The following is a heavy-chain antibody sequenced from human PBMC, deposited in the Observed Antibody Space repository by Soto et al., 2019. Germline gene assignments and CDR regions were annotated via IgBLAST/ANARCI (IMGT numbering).Heavy chain of an antibody. J-gene: IGHJ4*02. Sequence: QVQLVESGGGVVQPGRSLRLSCAASGFTFSGYGMHWVRQAPGKGLEWVAVVWHDGSKEYYADSVKGRFTISRDNSKNTLYLQMNSLRAEDTAVYSCARGRAGDYGGNSGYYDYWGQGTLVTVSS. V-gene: IGHV3-33*01. CDR3: ARGRAGDYGGNSGYYDY. CDR1: GFTFSGYG. CDR2: VWHDGSKE. D-gene: IGHD4-17*01.